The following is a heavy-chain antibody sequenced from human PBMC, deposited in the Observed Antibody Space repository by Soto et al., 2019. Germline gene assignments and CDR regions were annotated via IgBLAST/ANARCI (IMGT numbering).Heavy chain of an antibody. V-gene: IGHV1-2*02. Sequence: ASVKVSCKASGHTFTGYYMHWVRQAPGQGLEWMGWINPNSGGTNYAQKFQGRVTMTRDTSISTAYMELSRLRSDDTAVYYCARDQGGYSYGLDYWGQGTLVTVSS. CDR1: GHTFTGYY. D-gene: IGHD5-18*01. CDR3: ARDQGGYSYGLDY. J-gene: IGHJ4*02. CDR2: INPNSGGT.